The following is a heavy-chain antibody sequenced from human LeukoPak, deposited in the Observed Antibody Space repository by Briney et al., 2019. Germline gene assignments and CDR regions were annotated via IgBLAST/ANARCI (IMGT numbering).Heavy chain of an antibody. V-gene: IGHV1-8*03. CDR3: ARVVGTMVRGVLGY. Sequence: ASVKVSCKASGYTFTSYDINWVRQATGQGLEWMGWMNPNSGNTGYAQKFQGRVTITRNTSISTAYMELSSLRSEDTAVYYSARVVGTMVRGVLGYWGQGTLVTVSS. CDR1: GYTFTSYD. D-gene: IGHD3-10*01. CDR2: MNPNSGNT. J-gene: IGHJ4*02.